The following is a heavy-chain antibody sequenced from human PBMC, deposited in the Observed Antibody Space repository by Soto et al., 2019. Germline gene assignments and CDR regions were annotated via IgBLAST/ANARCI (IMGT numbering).Heavy chain of an antibody. CDR2: IRNKANSYST. J-gene: IGHJ3*02. D-gene: IGHD6-13*01. V-gene: IGHV3-72*01. CDR1: GFTFSDHY. CDR3: ARSGTESSTWSADAFDI. Sequence: EVQLVESGGALVQPGGSLRLSCAASGFTFSDHYMDWVRQAPGKGLEWVGRIRNKANSYSTEYAASVKGKFTISRDDSKNTLYLQMHSLKTEDAAVYYCARSGTESSTWSADAFDIWGQGTVVTVSS.